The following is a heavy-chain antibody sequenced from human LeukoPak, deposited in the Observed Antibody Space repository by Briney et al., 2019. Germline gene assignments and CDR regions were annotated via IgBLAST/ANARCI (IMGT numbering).Heavy chain of an antibody. Sequence: PGGSLRLSCAASGFTFSSYSMNWVRQAPGKGLEWVSSISSSSSYIYYADSVKGRFTITRDNAKNSLYLEMNSLRAEDTAVYYCAKDWRDYYDSSGYLFWGQGTLVTVSS. CDR1: GFTFSSYS. CDR3: AKDWRDYYDSSGYLF. J-gene: IGHJ4*02. CDR2: ISSSSSYI. D-gene: IGHD3-22*01. V-gene: IGHV3-21*01.